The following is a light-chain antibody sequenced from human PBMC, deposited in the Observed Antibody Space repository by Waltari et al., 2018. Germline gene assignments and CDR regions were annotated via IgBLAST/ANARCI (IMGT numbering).Light chain of an antibody. CDR2: DVS. CDR1: SNDVGGYNS. J-gene: IGLJ2*01. V-gene: IGLV2-14*01. CDR3: SSQSSKDVVL. Sequence: QSALTQPASVSGSPGQSVTIFCAGTSNDVGGYNSVSWYQEHPGQAPRVIIYDVSDRPSGVSVRFSGSKSGNTASLTISGLQAEDEADYYCSSQSSKDVVLFGGGTKLTVL.